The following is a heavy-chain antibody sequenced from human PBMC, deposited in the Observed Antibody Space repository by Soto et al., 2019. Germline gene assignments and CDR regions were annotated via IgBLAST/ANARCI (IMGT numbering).Heavy chain of an antibody. J-gene: IGHJ4*02. D-gene: IGHD4-4*01. V-gene: IGHV3-30*04. Sequence: QPGGSLRLSCAASGFTFSDYAMTWVRQAPGKGLEWVTIISFDGRNKYYADSVKGRFTCSRDNSKKTLYLQMNSLRPEDTAVYYCARGGVTTDGLLGYWGQGTLVTVSS. CDR2: ISFDGRNK. CDR3: ARGGVTTDGLLGY. CDR1: GFTFSDYA.